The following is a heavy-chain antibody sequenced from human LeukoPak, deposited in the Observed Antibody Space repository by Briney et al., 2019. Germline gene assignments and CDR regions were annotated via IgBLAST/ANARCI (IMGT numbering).Heavy chain of an antibody. CDR1: GYSISSGYY. CDR2: IYHSGST. J-gene: IGHJ4*02. CDR3: ARGLAAADGGVFDY. D-gene: IGHD6-13*01. Sequence: PPEALSLTCTVSGYSISSGYYWGWIRQPPGKGLEWIGSIYHSGSTYYNPSLKSRVTISVDTSKNQLSLKLSSVTAADMAVYYCARGLAAADGGVFDYWGQGTLVTVSS. V-gene: IGHV4-38-2*02.